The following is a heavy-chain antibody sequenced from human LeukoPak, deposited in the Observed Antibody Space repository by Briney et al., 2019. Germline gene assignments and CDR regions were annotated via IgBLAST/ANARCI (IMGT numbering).Heavy chain of an antibody. V-gene: IGHV4-34*01. J-gene: IGHJ4*02. Sequence: SETLSLTCAVYGGSFSGYYWSWIRQPPGKGLEWIGEVNHSGSTNYNPSLKSRVTISVDTSKNQFSLKLSSVTAADTAVYYCASADIVVVPAAIRYYFDYWGQGTLVTVSS. CDR2: VNHSGST. CDR1: GGSFSGYY. D-gene: IGHD2-2*01. CDR3: ASADIVVVPAAIRYYFDY.